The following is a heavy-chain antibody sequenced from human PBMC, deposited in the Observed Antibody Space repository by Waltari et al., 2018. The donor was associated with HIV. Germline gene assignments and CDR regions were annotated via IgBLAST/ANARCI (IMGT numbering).Heavy chain of an antibody. V-gene: IGHV4-34*01. CDR2: INHSGST. Sequence: QVQLQQWGAGLLKPSETLSLTCAVYGGSFSGYYWSSIRQTPGKGLEWIGEINHSGSTNYHPSLKVRVTISVDTSKNQFSLKLSSVTAADTAVYYCARAPTYYYDSSGYYDYWGQGTLVTVSS. D-gene: IGHD3-22*01. CDR1: GGSFSGYY. CDR3: ARAPTYYYDSSGYYDY. J-gene: IGHJ4*02.